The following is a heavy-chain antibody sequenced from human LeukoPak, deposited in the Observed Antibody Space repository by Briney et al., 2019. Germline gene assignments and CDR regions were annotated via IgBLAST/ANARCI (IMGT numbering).Heavy chain of an antibody. CDR1: GYTFTSYA. Sequence: ASVKVSCKASGYTFTSYAIGWVRQAPGQGLEWMGGIIPIFGTANYAQKFQGRVTITTDESTSAAYMELSSLRSEDTAVYYCARARRRVGGYYDSSGYPYFDYWGQGTLVTVSS. CDR3: ARARRRVGGYYDSSGYPYFDY. D-gene: IGHD3-22*01. J-gene: IGHJ4*02. CDR2: IIPIFGTA. V-gene: IGHV1-69*05.